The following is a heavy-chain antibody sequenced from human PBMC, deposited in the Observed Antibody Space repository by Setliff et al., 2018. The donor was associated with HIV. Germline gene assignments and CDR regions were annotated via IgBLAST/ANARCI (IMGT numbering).Heavy chain of an antibody. CDR3: ARASLGDNSGYDYSY. D-gene: IGHD3-22*01. V-gene: IGHV1-69*06. CDR2: IIPLFGTT. CDR1: GGTFSNYA. Sequence: SVKVSCKASGGTFSNYAISWVRQAPGQGLEWMGRIIPLFGTTNYAQRFRGRVTIIADKSTSTAYMEVSSLRSDDTAVYYCARASLGDNSGYDYSYWGQRTLVTVSS. J-gene: IGHJ4*02.